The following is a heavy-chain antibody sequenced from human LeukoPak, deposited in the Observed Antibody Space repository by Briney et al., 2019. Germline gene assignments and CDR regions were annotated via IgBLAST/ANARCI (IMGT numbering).Heavy chain of an antibody. CDR3: ARVSGLDGSWDY. J-gene: IGHJ4*02. Sequence: GGSLRLSCAASGFTFSSYSMSWVRQAPGKGLEWVSSISSSSSYIYYADSVKGRFTISRDNAKNSLYLQMNSLRAEDTAVYYCARVSGLDGSWDYWGQGTLVTVSS. D-gene: IGHD1-26*01. CDR2: ISSSSSYI. CDR1: GFTFSSYS. V-gene: IGHV3-21*01.